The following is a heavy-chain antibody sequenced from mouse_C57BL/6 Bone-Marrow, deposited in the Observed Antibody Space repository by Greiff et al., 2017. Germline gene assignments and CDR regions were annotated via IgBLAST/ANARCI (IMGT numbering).Heavy chain of an antibody. CDR3: ARDGNYLYYDAIDY. CDR1: GFNIKNTY. D-gene: IGHD2-1*01. CDR2: IDPANGNT. J-gene: IGHJ4*01. Sequence: VQLQQSVAELVRPGASVKMSCTASGFNIKNTYMHWVKQRPEQGLEWIGRIDPANGNTTYAPKFKGKATITADTSSNTAYLQLSSLTSEDTAVDYCARDGNYLYYDAIDYWGQGTSVTVSS. V-gene: IGHV14-3*01.